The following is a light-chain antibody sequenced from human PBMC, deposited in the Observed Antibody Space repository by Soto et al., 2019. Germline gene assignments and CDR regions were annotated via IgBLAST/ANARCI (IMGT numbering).Light chain of an antibody. J-gene: IGLJ3*02. V-gene: IGLV4-69*01. Sequence: QSVLTQSPSASASLGASVKLTCTLSSGHSSYAIAWHQQQPEKGPRYLMKVNSDGSHSKGDGIPDRFSGSSSGAERYLTISSLQSEDEADYYCQTWGTGPWVFGGGTKVTAL. CDR1: SGHSSYA. CDR2: VNSDGSH. CDR3: QTWGTGPWV.